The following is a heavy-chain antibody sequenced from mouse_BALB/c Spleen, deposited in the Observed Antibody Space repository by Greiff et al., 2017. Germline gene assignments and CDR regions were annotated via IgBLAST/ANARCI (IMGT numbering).Heavy chain of an antibody. J-gene: IGHJ1*01. Sequence: VQLQQSGAELVRSGASVKLSCTASGFNIKDYYMHWVKQRPEQGLEWIGWIDPENGDTEYAPKFQGKATMTADTSSNTAYLQLSSLTSEDTAVYYCKANDYGGGYFDVWGAGTTVTVSS. CDR1: GFNIKDYY. D-gene: IGHD1-1*01. CDR3: KANDYGGGYFDV. V-gene: IGHV14-4*02. CDR2: IDPENGDT.